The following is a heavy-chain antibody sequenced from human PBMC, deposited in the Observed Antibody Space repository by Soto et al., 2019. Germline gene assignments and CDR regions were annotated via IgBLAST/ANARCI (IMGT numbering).Heavy chain of an antibody. Sequence: QVPLVQSGAEVKKPGSSVKVSCKASGGTFSSYAISWVRQAPGQGLEWMGGIIPIFGTANYAQKFQGRVTITADESTSTAYMELSSLRSEDTAVYYCASSDYYDSSGYQGDWFDPWGQGTLVTVSS. D-gene: IGHD3-22*01. CDR1: GGTFSSYA. J-gene: IGHJ5*02. CDR3: ASSDYYDSSGYQGDWFDP. CDR2: IIPIFGTA. V-gene: IGHV1-69*01.